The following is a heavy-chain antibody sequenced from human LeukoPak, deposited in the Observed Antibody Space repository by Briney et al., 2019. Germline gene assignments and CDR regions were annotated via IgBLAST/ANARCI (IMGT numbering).Heavy chain of an antibody. D-gene: IGHD5-24*01. CDR3: ARHIGMATIDY. Sequence: KPGESLTLSCKGSGYSFTTYWNGWVRQMPGKGLEWVGIIYPGDSDTKYSPSFQGQVTSAAEKSNNTAYLQWSSLKASDTAMYYCARHIGMATIDYWGQGTLVTVFS. V-gene: IGHV5-51*01. J-gene: IGHJ4*02. CDR1: GYSFTTYW. CDR2: IYPGDSDT.